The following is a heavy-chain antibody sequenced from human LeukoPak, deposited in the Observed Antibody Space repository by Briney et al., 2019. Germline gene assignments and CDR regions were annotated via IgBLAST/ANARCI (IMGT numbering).Heavy chain of an antibody. CDR2: IYYSGST. V-gene: IGHV4-59*12. D-gene: IGHD3-22*01. CDR1: GDSMSGYY. Sequence: SETLSLTCIVSGDSMSGYYWSWIRQPPGKGLEWIGYIYYSGSTNYNPSLMSRVTMSVDTSKNQFSLKLSSVAAADTAVYYCARLREVVNKGYYYYMDVWGKGTTVTVSS. J-gene: IGHJ6*03. CDR3: ARLREVVNKGYYYYMDV.